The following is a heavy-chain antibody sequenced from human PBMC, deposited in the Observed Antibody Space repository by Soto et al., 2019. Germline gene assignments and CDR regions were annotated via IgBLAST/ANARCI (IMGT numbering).Heavy chain of an antibody. CDR2: ISFGGNSK. CDR1: GFSFSAYT. CDR3: ARAGYSSSQADYFYGMDV. J-gene: IGHJ6*02. V-gene: IGHV3-30-3*01. Sequence: QVQLVESGGGVVQPGRSLRLSCAASGFSFSAYTMHWVRQVPGKGLEWVAVISFGGNSKYYADSVKGRFTISRVNSDNKLYLQMNSLREDDTALYYCARAGYSSSQADYFYGMDVWGQGTTVTVSS. D-gene: IGHD6-13*01.